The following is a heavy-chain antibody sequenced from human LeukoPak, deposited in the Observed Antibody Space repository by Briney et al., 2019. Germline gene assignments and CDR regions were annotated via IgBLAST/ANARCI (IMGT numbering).Heavy chain of an antibody. V-gene: IGHV3-21*04. CDR3: ARAECPNGACYKWLGYYLDY. Sequence: NAGGSLRLSCAASGFTFSSYSMNWVRQAPGKGLEWVSSISSSSSYIYYADSVKGRFTISRDNAKDSLYLQMNSLRAEDTGVYYCARAECPNGACYKWLGYYLDYWGRGTMVTVSP. J-gene: IGHJ4*01. CDR2: ISSSSSYI. CDR1: GFTFSSYS. D-gene: IGHD2-8*01.